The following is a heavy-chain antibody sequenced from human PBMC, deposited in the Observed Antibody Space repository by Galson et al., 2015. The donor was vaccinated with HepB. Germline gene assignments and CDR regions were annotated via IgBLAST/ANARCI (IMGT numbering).Heavy chain of an antibody. V-gene: IGHV4-59*01. CDR3: ARDDYGDYRRRD. CDR2: IYYSGST. D-gene: IGHD4-17*01. J-gene: IGHJ4*02. Sequence: SETLSLTCTVSGGSISAYYWSWIRQPPGKGLEWIGRIYYSGSTNYNPSLKSRVTISVDTSKKHFSLKLSSVTAADTAVYYCARDDYGDYRRRDWGQGTLVTVSS. CDR1: GGSISAYY.